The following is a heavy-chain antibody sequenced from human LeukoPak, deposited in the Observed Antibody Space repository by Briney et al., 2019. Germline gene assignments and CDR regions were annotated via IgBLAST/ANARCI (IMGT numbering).Heavy chain of an antibody. Sequence: ASVKVSRKASGYTFTGYYMHWVRQAPGQGLEWRRRINPNSGVTNYAQKFQGRVTMTRDTSISTAYMELSRLRSDDTAVYYCARSSSASRDDYWGQGTLVTVSS. J-gene: IGHJ4*02. CDR1: GYTFTGYY. V-gene: IGHV1-2*06. CDR2: INPNSGVT. CDR3: ARSSSASRDDY. D-gene: IGHD6-6*01.